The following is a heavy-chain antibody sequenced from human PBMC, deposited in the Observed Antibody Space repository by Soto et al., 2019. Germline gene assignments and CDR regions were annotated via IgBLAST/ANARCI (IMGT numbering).Heavy chain of an antibody. D-gene: IGHD2-21*02. CDR3: AKDMWAYCGGDCYSATNAFDI. V-gene: IGHV3-30*18. CDR2: ISYDGSNK. CDR1: GCTFSSYG. Sequence: GGSLRLSWAASGCTFSSYGMRWIRQAPGKGLEWVAVISYDGSNKYYADSVKGRFTISRDNSKNTLYLQMNSLRAEDTAVYYCAKDMWAYCGGDCYSATNAFDIWGQGTMVTVSS. J-gene: IGHJ3*02.